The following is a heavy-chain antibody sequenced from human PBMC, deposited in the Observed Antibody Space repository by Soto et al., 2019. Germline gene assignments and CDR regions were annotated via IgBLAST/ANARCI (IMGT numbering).Heavy chain of an antibody. CDR1: GYTFTSYG. V-gene: IGHV1-18*01. J-gene: IGHJ4*02. CDR2: ISAYNGNT. D-gene: IGHD1-20*01. Sequence: GASVKVSCKASGYTFTSYGISWVRQAPGQGLEWMGWISAYNGNTNYAQKLQGRVTMTTDTSTSTAYMELRSLRSDDTAVYYCARDIHMITGTTGFDYWGQGTLVTVSS. CDR3: ARDIHMITGTTGFDY.